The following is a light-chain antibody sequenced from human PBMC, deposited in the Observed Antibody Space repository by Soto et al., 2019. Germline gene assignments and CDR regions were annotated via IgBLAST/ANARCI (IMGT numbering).Light chain of an antibody. V-gene: IGKV3-15*01. J-gene: IGKJ1*01. CDR2: GAS. CDR1: QSLRSN. CDR3: LRYSKCWS. Sequence: EIVMTQSPATLSVSPGGRATLSCRASQSLRSNLAWYQQTVGQAPRLLIYGASIRSSGVPARFSGSGSGTVLGITITCMQSEDCAGSFSLRYSKCWSFGLGNKV.